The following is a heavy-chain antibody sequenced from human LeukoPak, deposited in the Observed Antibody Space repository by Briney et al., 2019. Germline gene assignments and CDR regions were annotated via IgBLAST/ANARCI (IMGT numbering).Heavy chain of an antibody. CDR3: ARGVLRFLEWLLLYNWFDP. D-gene: IGHD3-3*01. CDR1: GGSFSGYY. V-gene: IGHV4-34*01. J-gene: IGHJ5*02. Sequence: SETLSLTCAVYGGSFSGYYWSWIRQPPGKGLEWIGEINHSGSTNYNPSLKSRVTISVDTSKNQFSLKLSSVTAADTAVYYCARGVLRFLEWLLLYNWFDPWGQGTLVTVSS. CDR2: INHSGST.